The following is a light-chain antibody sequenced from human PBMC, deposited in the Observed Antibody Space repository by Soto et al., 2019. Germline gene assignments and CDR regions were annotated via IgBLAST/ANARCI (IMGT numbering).Light chain of an antibody. CDR3: QQRDNWPWT. V-gene: IGKV3-11*01. CDR1: QIGSRGY. J-gene: IGKJ1*01. CDR2: EAA. Sequence: EIVLTQSPGTLSLSPGERSALSCGASQIGSRGYLPCYRQKAGQAPRLPIYEAANRAAGTPARFSGSGPGTDFTLTISSLEPEDFAVYYCQQRDNWPWTLGQGTKVDI.